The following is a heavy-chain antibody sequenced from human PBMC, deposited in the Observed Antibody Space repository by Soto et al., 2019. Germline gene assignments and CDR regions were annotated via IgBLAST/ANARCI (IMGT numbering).Heavy chain of an antibody. V-gene: IGHV3-23*01. J-gene: IGHJ4*02. CDR2: ISGSGSKL. D-gene: IGHD3-10*01. CDR3: ERQSLSGYFDS. CDR1: GFTFISNA. Sequence: PGGSLRLSCAASGFTFISNALAWVRQAPGKGLEWVSTISGSGSKLHYADSVKGRFTISRDSSRDTLYLQMNSLRAEDTAIYYCERQSLSGYFDSWGQGALVTVSS.